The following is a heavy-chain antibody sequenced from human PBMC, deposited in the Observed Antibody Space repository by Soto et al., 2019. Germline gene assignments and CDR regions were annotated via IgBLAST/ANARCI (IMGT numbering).Heavy chain of an antibody. CDR1: GFTFSGSA. Sequence: EVQLVESGGGLVQPGGSLKLSCAASGFTFSGSAMHWVRQASGKGLEWVGRIRSKANSYATAYAASVKGRFTISRDDSKNTAYLQMNSLKTEDTAVYYCTRHGPPGIAVAGGSLSGGMDVWGQGTTVTVSS. D-gene: IGHD6-19*01. CDR3: TRHGPPGIAVAGGSLSGGMDV. J-gene: IGHJ6*02. CDR2: IRSKANSYAT. V-gene: IGHV3-73*02.